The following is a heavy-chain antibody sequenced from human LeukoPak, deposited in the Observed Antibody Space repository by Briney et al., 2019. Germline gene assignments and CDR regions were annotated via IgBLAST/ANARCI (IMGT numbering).Heavy chain of an antibody. CDR3: ARYSSGWYFDC. V-gene: IGHV3-7*01. J-gene: IGHJ4*02. CDR2: INRDGSEN. CDR1: GFTFSSYS. D-gene: IGHD6-19*01. Sequence: GGSLRLSCAASGFTFSSYSMGWVRQAAGKGLERVAYINRDGSENKYVDSVKGRFAISRDNAENSLYLQMNSLRTEDTAVYYCARYSSGWYFDCWGQGTLVTVSS.